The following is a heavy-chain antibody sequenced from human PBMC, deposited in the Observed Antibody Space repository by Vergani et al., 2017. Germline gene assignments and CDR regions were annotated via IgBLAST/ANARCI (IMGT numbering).Heavy chain of an antibody. V-gene: IGHV3-21*01. CDR1: GFTFSSYS. CDR2: ISSSSSTI. D-gene: IGHD2-2*01. J-gene: IGHJ6*02. CDR3: AARCSSTSCSPPHYYYYDMDV. Sequence: EVQLVESGGGLVKPGGSLRLSCAASGFTFSSYSMNWVRQAPGKGLEWVSSISSSSSTIYYADSVKGRFTISRDNAKNSLYLQMNSLRAEDTAVYYCAARCSSTSCSPPHYYYYDMDVWGQGTTVTVSS.